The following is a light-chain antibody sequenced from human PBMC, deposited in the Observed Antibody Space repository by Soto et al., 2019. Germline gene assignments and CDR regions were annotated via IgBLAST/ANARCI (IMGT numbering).Light chain of an antibody. J-gene: IGKJ1*01. Sequence: DIQMTQSPSSLSASVGDRVTLTCRASQSISSYLNWYQQKPGKAPKLLIYAASSLQSGVPSRFSGSGSGTDFTLTISSLQLEDFATYYCQQSYSTPVTFGQGTKVEIK. V-gene: IGKV1-39*01. CDR2: AAS. CDR1: QSISSY. CDR3: QQSYSTPVT.